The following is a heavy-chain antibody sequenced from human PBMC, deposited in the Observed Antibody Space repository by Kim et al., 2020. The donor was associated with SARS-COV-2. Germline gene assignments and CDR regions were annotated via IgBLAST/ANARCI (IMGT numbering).Heavy chain of an antibody. CDR2: T. D-gene: IGHD3-9*01. J-gene: IGHJ5*02. CDR3: ARDVDSGWFDP. V-gene: IGHV4-59*01. Sequence: TNYNPPLQSRVTISVDTSKNQFSLKLSSVTAADTAVYYCARDVDSGWFDPWGQGTLVTVSS.